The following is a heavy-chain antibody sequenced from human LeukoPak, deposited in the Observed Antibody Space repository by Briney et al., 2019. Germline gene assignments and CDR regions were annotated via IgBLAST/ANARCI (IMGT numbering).Heavy chain of an antibody. V-gene: IGHV4-34*01. CDR3: ARTWARGMDV. J-gene: IGHJ6*02. CDR2: INHSGST. CDR1: GGSFSGYY. D-gene: IGHD3-16*01. Sequence: SETLSLTCAVYGGSFSGYYWSWIRQPPGKGLEWIGEINHSGSTNYNPSLKSRVTISVDTSKNQFSLQLTAVTAADTATYYCARTWARGMDVWGQGTTVTVSS.